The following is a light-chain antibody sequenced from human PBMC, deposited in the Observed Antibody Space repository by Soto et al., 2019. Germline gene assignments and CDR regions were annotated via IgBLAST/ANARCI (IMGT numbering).Light chain of an antibody. Sequence: EIVLTQSPGTLSLSPGERVTLSCRASQSVSSSYLAWYHRKPGQAPRLLIYGASSRATGIPDRFSGSGSGTDFTLTISRLEPEDFAVYYCQQYGSSPRTFGQGTKVEIK. CDR2: GAS. CDR1: QSVSSSY. CDR3: QQYGSSPRT. J-gene: IGKJ1*01. V-gene: IGKV3-20*01.